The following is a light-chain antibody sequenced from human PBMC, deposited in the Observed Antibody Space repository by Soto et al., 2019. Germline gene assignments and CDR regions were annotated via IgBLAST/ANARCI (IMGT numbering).Light chain of an antibody. J-gene: IGLJ1*01. V-gene: IGLV9-49*01. CDR1: SGYSNYK. CDR3: GADHGSGSTFVYV. Sequence: QSVLTQPPSASASLGASVTLTCTLSSGYSNYKVDWYQQRPGKGPRFVMRVGTGGIEGSKGDGIPDRFSVLGSGLNRYLTIKNIQEEDESDYYCGADHGSGSTFVYVFGNGTKVTVL. CDR2: VGTGGIEG.